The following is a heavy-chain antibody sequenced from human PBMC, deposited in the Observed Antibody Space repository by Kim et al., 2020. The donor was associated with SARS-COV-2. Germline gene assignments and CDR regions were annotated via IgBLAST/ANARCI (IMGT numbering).Heavy chain of an antibody. CDR2: INPSGGST. V-gene: IGHV1-46*01. CDR3: AREGRRVSGDWSSAFDI. Sequence: ASVKVSCKASGYTFTSYYMHWVRQAPGQGLEWMGIINPSGGSTSYAQKFQGRVTMTRDTSTSTVYMELSSLRSEDTAVYYCAREGRRVSGDWSSAFDIWGQGTMVTVSS. D-gene: IGHD7-27*01. J-gene: IGHJ3*02. CDR1: GYTFTSYY.